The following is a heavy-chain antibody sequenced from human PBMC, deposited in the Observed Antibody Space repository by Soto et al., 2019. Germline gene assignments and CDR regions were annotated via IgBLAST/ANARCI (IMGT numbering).Heavy chain of an antibody. V-gene: IGHV4-61*01. Sequence: PSETLSLTCTVSGGSVSSANYCWSWIRQPPGKGLEWIGYIFYSGSTNYNPSPKSRVTISVDTSKNQFSLKLSSVTAADTAVYYCARVRSLAAGGTFDYWGQGTLVTVSS. CDR1: GGSVSSANYC. CDR3: ARVRSLAAGGTFDY. J-gene: IGHJ4*02. D-gene: IGHD6-13*01. CDR2: IFYSGST.